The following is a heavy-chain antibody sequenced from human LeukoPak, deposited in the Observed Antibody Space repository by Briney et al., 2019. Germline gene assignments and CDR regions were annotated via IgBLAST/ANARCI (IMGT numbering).Heavy chain of an antibody. Sequence: GGSLRLSCAASGFTFSNYWMHWVRQAPGKGLVWVSRLDTDGSDTSYADSVKGRFTISRDNAKNTLYLQMNNLRAEDTAMYYCARDRYPAAREFDYWGQGTLVTVSS. CDR3: ARDRYPAAREFDY. CDR1: GFTFSNYW. D-gene: IGHD2-2*01. CDR2: LDTDGSDT. V-gene: IGHV3-74*01. J-gene: IGHJ4*02.